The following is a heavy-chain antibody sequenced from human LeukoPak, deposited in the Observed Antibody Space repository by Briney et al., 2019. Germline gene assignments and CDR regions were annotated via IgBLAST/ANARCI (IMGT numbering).Heavy chain of an antibody. CDR2: INLVESDT. J-gene: IGHJ5*02. Sequence: GESLKISCQASGYSFTSSWIGWARQMPGKGLEWMAIINLVESDTRYSPSFQGQVTIPADKSISTVYLQWGSLKASDTAMYYCARQPGAGWFDPWGQGTLVTVSS. D-gene: IGHD3-10*01. CDR1: GYSFTSSW. CDR3: ARQPGAGWFDP. V-gene: IGHV5-51*01.